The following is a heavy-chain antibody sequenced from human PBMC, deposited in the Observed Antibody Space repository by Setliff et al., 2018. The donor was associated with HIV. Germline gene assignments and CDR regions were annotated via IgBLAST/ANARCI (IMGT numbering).Heavy chain of an antibody. CDR3: AKGDSFVFSYVYPDY. CDR2: ITSNLNYK. J-gene: IGHJ4*02. Sequence: GGSLRLSCAASGFTFSSHWMHWVRQAPGKGLVWVSRITSNLNYKYADSVKGRFTISRDNTKNSLYLQMNSLRAEDTAVYYCAKGDSFVFSYVYPDYWGPGTLVTVSS. V-gene: IGHV3-21*01. D-gene: IGHD3-22*01. CDR1: GFTFSSHW.